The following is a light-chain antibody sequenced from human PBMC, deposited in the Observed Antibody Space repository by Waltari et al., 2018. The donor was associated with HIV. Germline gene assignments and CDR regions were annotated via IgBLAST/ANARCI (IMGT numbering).Light chain of an antibody. CDR3: SSYTSSSTLGV. J-gene: IGLJ1*01. V-gene: IGLV2-14*03. CDR1: SSDVGGYNY. CDR2: DVS. Sequence: QSALTQPASVSGSPGQSITIPCTGTSSDVGGYNYVSWYQQHPGKAPKLMIYDVSNQPAGVSNRFSGSKSGNTASLTISGLQAEDEADYYCSSYTSSSTLGVFGTGTKVTVL.